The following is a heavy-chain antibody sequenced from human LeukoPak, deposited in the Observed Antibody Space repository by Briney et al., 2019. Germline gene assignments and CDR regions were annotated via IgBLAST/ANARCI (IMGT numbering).Heavy chain of an antibody. Sequence: PGRSLRLSCAASGFTFSSYAMHWVRQAPGKGLEWVAVISYDGSNKYYADSVKGRFTISRDNSKNTLYLQMNSLRAEDTAVYYCERNRDDIVATRGLDYWGQGTLVTVSS. D-gene: IGHD5-12*01. V-gene: IGHV3-30*04. CDR3: ERNRDDIVATRGLDY. CDR2: ISYDGSNK. CDR1: GFTFSSYA. J-gene: IGHJ4*02.